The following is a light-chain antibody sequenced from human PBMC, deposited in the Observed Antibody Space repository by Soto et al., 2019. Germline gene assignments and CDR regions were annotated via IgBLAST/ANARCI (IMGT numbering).Light chain of an antibody. CDR3: NSYTSSSTVV. CDR2: DVV. Sequence: QSVLTQAASVSGSPGQSITISCTGTSSDVGGYNYVSWYQQHPGKAPKLMIYDVVNRPSGVSNRFSGSKSGNTASLTISGLQPEDEADYYCNSYTSSSTVVFGGGTKLTVL. CDR1: SSDVGGYNY. J-gene: IGLJ3*02. V-gene: IGLV2-14*01.